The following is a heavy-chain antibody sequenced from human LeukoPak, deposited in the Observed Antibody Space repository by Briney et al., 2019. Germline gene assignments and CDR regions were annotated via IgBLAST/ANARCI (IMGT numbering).Heavy chain of an antibody. V-gene: IGHV3-30*18. CDR1: AFTFRTYG. CDR2: IPLDANNK. J-gene: IGHJ4*02. CDR3: AKDRHPARTDGYYFDY. D-gene: IGHD1-14*01. Sequence: PGGSLRLSCAASAFTFRTYGMHWVRQAPGKGLEWVAVIPLDANNKYYADFVKGRFTISRDNSKNTLYLQMNSLRAEDTAVYYCAKDRHPARTDGYYFDYWGQGTLVTVSS.